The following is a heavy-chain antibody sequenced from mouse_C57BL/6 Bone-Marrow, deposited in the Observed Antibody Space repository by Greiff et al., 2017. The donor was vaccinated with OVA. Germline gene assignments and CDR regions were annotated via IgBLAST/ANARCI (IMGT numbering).Heavy chain of an antibody. CDR2: IDPEPGGT. CDR3: TRRYYYGSSCYAMDY. J-gene: IGHJ4*01. V-gene: IGHV1-15*01. D-gene: IGHD1-1*01. Sequence: VKLQQSGAELVRPGASVTLSCTASGYTFTDYEMHWVKQTPVHGLEWIGAIDPEPGGTAYNQKFKGKAILTADKSSSTAYMELRSLTSEDSAVYYCTRRYYYGSSCYAMDYWGQGTSVTVSS. CDR1: GYTFTDYE.